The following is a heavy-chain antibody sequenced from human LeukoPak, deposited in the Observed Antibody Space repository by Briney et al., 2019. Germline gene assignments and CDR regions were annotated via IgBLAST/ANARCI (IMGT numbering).Heavy chain of an antibody. Sequence: GASVKVSCKASGYTFTSYGISWVRQAPGQGLEWMGWISAYNGNTNYAQKLQGRVTMTTDTSTSTAYMELRSLRSDDTAVYYCARAGSKDYYDSSGYFTFGFYWSQGTLVTVSS. J-gene: IGHJ4*02. CDR3: ARAGSKDYYDSSGYFTFGFY. V-gene: IGHV1-18*01. CDR1: GYTFTSYG. D-gene: IGHD3-22*01. CDR2: ISAYNGNT.